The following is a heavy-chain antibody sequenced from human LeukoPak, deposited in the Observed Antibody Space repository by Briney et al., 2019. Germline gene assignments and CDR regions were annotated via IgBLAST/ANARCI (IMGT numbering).Heavy chain of an antibody. J-gene: IGHJ4*02. CDR2: TNAGNGNT. D-gene: IGHD3/OR15-3a*01. V-gene: IGHV1-3*01. CDR3: AYWTYEALDY. Sequence: ASVKVSCKASGYTFTSYAMHWVRQAPGQRLEWMGWTNAGNGNTKYSQKFQGRVTITRDTSASTAYMELSSLRSEDTAVYYCAYWTYEALDYWGQGTLVTVSS. CDR1: GYTFTSYA.